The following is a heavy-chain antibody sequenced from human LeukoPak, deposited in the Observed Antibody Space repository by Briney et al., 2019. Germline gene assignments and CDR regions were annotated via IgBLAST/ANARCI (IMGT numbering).Heavy chain of an antibody. D-gene: IGHD6-19*01. J-gene: IGHJ3*02. CDR2: MNPNSGNT. CDR1: GYTFTSYD. V-gene: IGHV1-8*03. CDR3: AREPRWLAVAGTDAFDI. Sequence: VASVKVSCKASGYTFTSYDINWVRQATGQGLEWMGWMNPNSGNTGYAQKFQGRVTITRNTSISTAYMELSSLRSEDTAVYYCAREPRWLAVAGTDAFDIWGQGTMVTVSS.